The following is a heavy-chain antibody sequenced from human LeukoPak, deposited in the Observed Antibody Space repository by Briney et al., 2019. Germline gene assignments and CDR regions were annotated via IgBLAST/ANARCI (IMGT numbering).Heavy chain of an antibody. CDR2: IRNDGTHE. CDR3: AKDPENNGYSDGSFDY. D-gene: IGHD3-22*01. CDR1: GFSFNIFG. Sequence: PGGPLRLSCTASGFSFNIFGMYWVRQAPGKGLEWVAFIRNDGTHEKYGDSVKGRFTISRDNSRNTLYLLMNSLRGEDTAIYYCAKDPENNGYSDGSFDYWGQGTLVSVSS. V-gene: IGHV3-30*02. J-gene: IGHJ4*02.